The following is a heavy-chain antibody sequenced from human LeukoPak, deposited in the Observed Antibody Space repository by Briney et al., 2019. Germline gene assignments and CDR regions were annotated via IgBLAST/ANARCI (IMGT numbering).Heavy chain of an antibody. J-gene: IGHJ4*02. V-gene: IGHV4-59*01. CDR2: IYYSGST. D-gene: IGHD6-13*01. Sequence: SETLSLTCTVSGGSISSYYWSWIRQPPGKGLEWIGYIYYSGSTNYNPSLKSRVTISVDTSKNQFSLKLSSVTAADTAVYYCATETTPGIAAAGTTAGWGQGTLVTVSS. CDR1: GGSISSYY. CDR3: ATETTPGIAAAGTTAG.